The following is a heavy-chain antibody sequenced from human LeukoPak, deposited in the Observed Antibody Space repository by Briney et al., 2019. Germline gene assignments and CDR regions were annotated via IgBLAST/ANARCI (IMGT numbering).Heavy chain of an antibody. D-gene: IGHD2-8*01. CDR3: AGSLGYCTSNVCYLKY. CDR2: ISAQHGQT. V-gene: IGHV1-18*01. Sequence: ASVKISCKTSGYSENFYGITWVRQVAGQGLEWMGWISAQHGQTEYAPNSQDRVTMTTDTYTNTAYMELRSLRSDDTAVYYCAGSLGYCTSNVCYLKYWGQGTLVTVSS. J-gene: IGHJ4*02. CDR1: GYSENFYG.